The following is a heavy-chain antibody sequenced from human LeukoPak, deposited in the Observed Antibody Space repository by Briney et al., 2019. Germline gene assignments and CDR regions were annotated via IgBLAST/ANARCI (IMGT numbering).Heavy chain of an antibody. J-gene: IGHJ5*02. CDR3: ARDPSRNYYGSGSYPWFDP. D-gene: IGHD3-10*01. CDR2: IGIDSGNT. V-gene: IGHV3-48*01. CDR1: GFPFIEYS. Sequence: PGGSLRLSCTASGFPFIEYSMNWVRQAPGKGREWISYIGIDSGNTKYADSVRGRFTISADKAKNSLYLQMNSLRVEDTAVYYCARDPSRNYYGSGSYPWFDPWGQGTLVTVSS.